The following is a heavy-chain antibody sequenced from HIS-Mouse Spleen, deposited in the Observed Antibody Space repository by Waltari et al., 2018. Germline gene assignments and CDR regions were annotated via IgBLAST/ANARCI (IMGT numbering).Heavy chain of an antibody. CDR2: IYHSGNT. CDR1: GYSISSGYY. J-gene: IGHJ6*02. D-gene: IGHD1-26*01. V-gene: IGHV4-38-2*02. CDR3: ARGESGGYYYYYYYGMDV. Sequence: QVQLQESGPGLVKPSETLSLTCTVSGYSISSGYYWGWIRQPPGKGLGWIGSIYHSGNTYYNPSLKGRVTISVDTSKNQFSLKLSSVTAADTAVYYCARGESGGYYYYYYYGMDVWGQGTTVTVSS.